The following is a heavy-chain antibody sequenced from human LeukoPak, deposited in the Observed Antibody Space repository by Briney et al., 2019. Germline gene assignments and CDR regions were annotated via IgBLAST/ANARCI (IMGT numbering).Heavy chain of an antibody. V-gene: IGHV4-4*07. Sequence: PSETLSLTCTVSGGSISSYYWSWIRQPAGKGLEWIGRIYTSGSTNYNPSLKSRVTISVDTSKNQFSLKLTSVTAADTAVYYCARGKDAYIYFDYWGQGTLVTVSS. CDR2: IYTSGST. J-gene: IGHJ4*02. CDR3: ARGKDAYIYFDY. CDR1: GGSISSYY. D-gene: IGHD2-2*01.